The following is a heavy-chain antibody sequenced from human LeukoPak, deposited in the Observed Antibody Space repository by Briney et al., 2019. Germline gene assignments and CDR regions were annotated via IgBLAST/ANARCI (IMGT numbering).Heavy chain of an antibody. Sequence: PGGSLRLSCAASGFTVSSNHMSWVRQAPGKGLEWVSVIYSGGSTYYADSVKGRFAISRDNSKNTLYLQMNSLRAEDTAVYYCARGTSYYYGMDVWGQGTTVTVSS. V-gene: IGHV3-66*01. J-gene: IGHJ6*02. CDR2: IYSGGST. CDR1: GFTVSSNH. CDR3: ARGTSYYYGMDV. D-gene: IGHD1-1*01.